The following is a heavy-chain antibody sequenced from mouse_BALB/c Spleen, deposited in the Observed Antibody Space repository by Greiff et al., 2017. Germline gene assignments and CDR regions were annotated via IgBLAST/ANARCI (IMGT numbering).Heavy chain of an antibody. CDR2: IWGDGST. J-gene: IGHJ1*01. CDR1: GFSLTGYG. V-gene: IGHV2-6-7*01. Sequence: VQLVESGPGLVAPSQSLSITCTVSGFSLTGYGVNWVRQPPGKGLEWLGMIWGDGSTDYNSALKSRLSISKDNSKSQVFLKMNRLQTDDTARYYWARAYYYGSSYVGYFDVWGAGTTVTVSA. D-gene: IGHD1-1*01. CDR3: ARAYYYGSSYVGYFDV.